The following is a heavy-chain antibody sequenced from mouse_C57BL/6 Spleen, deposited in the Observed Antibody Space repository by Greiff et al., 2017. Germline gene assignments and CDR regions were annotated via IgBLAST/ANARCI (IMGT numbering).Heavy chain of an antibody. V-gene: IGHV1-9*01. Sequence: VQLQESGAELMKPGASVKLSCKASGYTFTDYWIEWVKQRPGHGLEWIGEVLPGSGSTNYNEKFTGKATFTADTSSNPAYMQLSSLTTEDAAIYYCSRGNLELSYFDYWGQGTTLTVSS. CDR3: SRGNLELSYFDY. D-gene: IGHD2-1*01. J-gene: IGHJ2*01. CDR1: GYTFTDYW. CDR2: VLPGSGST.